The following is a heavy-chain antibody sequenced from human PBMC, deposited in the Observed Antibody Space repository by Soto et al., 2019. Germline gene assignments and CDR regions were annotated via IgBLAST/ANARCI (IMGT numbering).Heavy chain of an antibody. CDR1: GGSISSADYY. CDR2: IYYSGST. Sequence: SETLSLTCTVSGGSISSADYYWSWIRQPTGKGLEWIGYIYYSGSTYYNPSLKSRVTISVDTSKNQFSLKLSSVTAADSAVYYCARIPEPVPYYFGYWGQGTLVTVSS. J-gene: IGHJ4*02. CDR3: ARIPEPVPYYFGY. D-gene: IGHD4-17*01. V-gene: IGHV4-30-4*08.